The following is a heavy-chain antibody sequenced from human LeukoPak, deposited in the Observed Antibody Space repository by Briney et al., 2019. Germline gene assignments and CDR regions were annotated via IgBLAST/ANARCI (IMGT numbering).Heavy chain of an antibody. J-gene: IGHJ3*02. CDR3: ARAKEWELHAFDI. Sequence: ASVKVSCKASGYTFTRYGISWVRQAPGQALEWMRWISAYNGRTNYAQKLQGRVTMTTDTSTSTAYMELRSLRSDDTAVYYCARAKEWELHAFDIWGQGTMVTVSS. CDR2: ISAYNGRT. CDR1: GYTFTRYG. V-gene: IGHV1-18*01. D-gene: IGHD1-26*01.